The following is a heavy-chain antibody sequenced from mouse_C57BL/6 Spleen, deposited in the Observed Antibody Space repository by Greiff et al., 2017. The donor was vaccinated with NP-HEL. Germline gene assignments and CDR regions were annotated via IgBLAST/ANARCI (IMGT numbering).Heavy chain of an antibody. J-gene: IGHJ2*01. Sequence: QVQLQQSGPELVKPGASVKISCKASGYAFSSSWMNWVKQRPGKGLEWIGRIYPGDGDTNYNGKFKGKATLTADKSSSTAYMQLSSLTSEDSAVYFCARISDGYYEYYFDYWGQGTTLTVSS. CDR3: ARISDGYYEYYFDY. CDR1: GYAFSSSW. CDR2: IYPGDGDT. V-gene: IGHV1-82*01. D-gene: IGHD2-3*01.